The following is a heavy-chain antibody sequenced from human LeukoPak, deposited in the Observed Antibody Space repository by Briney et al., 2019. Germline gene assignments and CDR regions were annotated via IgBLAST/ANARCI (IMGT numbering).Heavy chain of an antibody. D-gene: IGHD6-13*01. CDR2: ISASNGNT. CDR3: ARYPLSYSSNWHYYFDY. V-gene: IGHV1-18*01. CDR1: GYTFTSYG. J-gene: IGHJ4*02. Sequence: ASVKVSCKASGYTFTSYGVSWGRQAPGQGLEWMGWISASNGNTNYARNLQDRVTMTTATSTSTAYMELRSLRSDDTAVYYCARYPLSYSSNWHYYFDYWGQGTLLTVSS.